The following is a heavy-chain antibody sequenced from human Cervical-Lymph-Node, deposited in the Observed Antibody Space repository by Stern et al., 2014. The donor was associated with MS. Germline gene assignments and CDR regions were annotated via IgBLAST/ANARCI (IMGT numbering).Heavy chain of an antibody. V-gene: IGHV1-69*01. J-gene: IGHJ5*02. D-gene: IGHD6-13*01. CDR1: GGTFSKFP. CDR3: ALSSETSDRWYSLGYDL. CDR2: IFPVFGTP. Sequence: VQLVESEAEVTKPGSSVKVSCKASGGTFSKFPSSWVRQAPGQRLECMGGIFPVFGTPTYAQEFRGRCTITADVATSTVYMELSSLRSDDTAVYYCALSSETSDRWYSLGYDLWGQGTLVTVSS.